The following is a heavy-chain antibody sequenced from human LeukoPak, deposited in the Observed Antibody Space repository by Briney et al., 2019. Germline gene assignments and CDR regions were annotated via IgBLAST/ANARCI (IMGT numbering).Heavy chain of an antibody. CDR2: ISYDGSNK. CDR1: GFTFSSYA. V-gene: IGHV3-30-3*01. D-gene: IGHD3-10*01. Sequence: GGSLRLSCAASGFTFSSYAMHWVRQAPGKGLEWVAVISYDGSNKYYADSVKGRFTISRDNSKNTLYLQMNSRRAEDTAVYYCARDRGSGSYFDYWGQGTLVTASS. CDR3: ARDRGSGSYFDY. J-gene: IGHJ4*02.